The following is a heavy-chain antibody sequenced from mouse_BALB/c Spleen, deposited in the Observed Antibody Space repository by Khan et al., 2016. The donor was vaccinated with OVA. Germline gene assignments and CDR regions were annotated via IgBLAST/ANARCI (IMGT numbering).Heavy chain of an antibody. Sequence: VQLKESGPGLVKPSQSLSLTCTVTGYSITSDYAWNWIRQFPGNKLEWMGYISYSGRTSYNPSLKSRISITRDTSKNQFFLQLNSVTTEDTATSFCASSVTITTVVATDFDYWGQGTTLTVSS. J-gene: IGHJ2*01. D-gene: IGHD1-1*01. CDR2: ISYSGRT. CDR1: GYSITSDYA. CDR3: ASSVTITTVVATDFDY. V-gene: IGHV3-2*02.